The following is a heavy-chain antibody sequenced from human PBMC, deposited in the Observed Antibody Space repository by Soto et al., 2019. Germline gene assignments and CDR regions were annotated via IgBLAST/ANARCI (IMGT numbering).Heavy chain of an antibody. CDR3: ATQRPNYSDTFGDAFDI. D-gene: IGHD2-15*01. Sequence: ASVKVACKVSGYTLTELSMHWARQAPGKGLQWMGGFHPEEGETMYAQKFQGRFTMTEDTATDTSYMELTILRSQHTAMNYSATQRPNYSDTFGDAFDILGRGQMVAVSS. CDR2: FHPEEGET. V-gene: IGHV1-24*01. J-gene: IGHJ3*02. CDR1: GYTLTELS.